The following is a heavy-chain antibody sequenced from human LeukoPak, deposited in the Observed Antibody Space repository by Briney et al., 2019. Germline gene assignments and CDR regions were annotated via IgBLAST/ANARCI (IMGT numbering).Heavy chain of an antibody. D-gene: IGHD3-22*01. CDR1: GYSISSGYY. CDR3: ARRAYYFCFDY. CDR2: IYHSGST. V-gene: IGHV4-38-2*02. Sequence: SETLSLTCTVSGYSISSGYYWGWIRQPPGKGLEWIGSIYHSGSTYYNPSLKSRVAISVDTSKNQFSLKLSSVTAADTGVYYCARRAYYFCFDYWGQGTLVTVSS. J-gene: IGHJ4*02.